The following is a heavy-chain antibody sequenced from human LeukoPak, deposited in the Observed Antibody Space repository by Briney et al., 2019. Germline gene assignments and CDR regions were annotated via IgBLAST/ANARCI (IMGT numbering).Heavy chain of an antibody. CDR2: MNPNSGNT. Sequence: ASVKVSCKASGYTFTSYDINWVRQATGQGLEWMGWMNPNSGNTGYAQKFQGRVTMTGNTSISTAYMELSSLRSEDTAVYYCARRYSSSRWGVYYYYYFYMDVWGKGTTVTVSS. D-gene: IGHD6-6*01. CDR3: ARRYSSSRWGVYYYYYFYMDV. CDR1: GYTFTSYD. J-gene: IGHJ6*03. V-gene: IGHV1-8*01.